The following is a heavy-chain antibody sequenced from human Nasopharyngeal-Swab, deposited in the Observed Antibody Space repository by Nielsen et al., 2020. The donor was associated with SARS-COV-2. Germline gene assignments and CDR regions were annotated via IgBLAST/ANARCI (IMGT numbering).Heavy chain of an antibody. Sequence: GESLKISCAASGFTFSSYAMSWVRQAPGKGLEWVSAIRGSGGSTYYADSVKGRFTISRDNSKNTLYLQMNSLRAEDTAVYYCAKSRRVLLWFGELTYWGQGTLVTVSS. CDR3: AKSRRVLLWFGELTY. J-gene: IGHJ4*02. V-gene: IGHV3-23*01. CDR2: IRGSGGST. CDR1: GFTFSSYA. D-gene: IGHD3-10*01.